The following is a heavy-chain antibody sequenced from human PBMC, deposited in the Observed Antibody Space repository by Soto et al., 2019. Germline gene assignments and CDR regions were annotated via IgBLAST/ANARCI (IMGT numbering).Heavy chain of an antibody. CDR2: IYYSGST. J-gene: IGHJ4*02. V-gene: IGHV4-59*01. CDR1: GGSISSYY. CDR3: ARASGWFDY. Sequence: SETLSLTCTVSGGSISSYYWSWIRQPPGKGLEWIGYIYYSGSTNYNPSLKSRVTISVDTSKNQFSLKLSSVTAADTAVYYCARASGWFDYWGQGTLVTVSS. D-gene: IGHD6-19*01.